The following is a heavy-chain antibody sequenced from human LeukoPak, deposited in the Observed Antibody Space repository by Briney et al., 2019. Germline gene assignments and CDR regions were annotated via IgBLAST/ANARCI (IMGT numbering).Heavy chain of an antibody. CDR2: INHSGST. D-gene: IGHD4-23*01. V-gene: IGHV4-34*01. CDR3: ASSTVVTPLVD. CDR1: GGSFSGYY. J-gene: IGHJ4*02. Sequence: PSETLSLTCAVYGGSFSGYYWSWIRQPPGKGLEWIGEINHSGSTNYNPSLKSRVTISVDTSKNQFSLKLSSVTAADTAVYYCASSTVVTPLVDWGQETLVTVSS.